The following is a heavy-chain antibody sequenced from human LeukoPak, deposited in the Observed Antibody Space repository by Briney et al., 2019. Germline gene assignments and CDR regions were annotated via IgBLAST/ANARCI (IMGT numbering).Heavy chain of an antibody. Sequence: ASVKVSCKASGYTFTNFYMHWVRQAPGQGLEWMGIINPSGGTTTYAQKFQGRVTMTRDTSTNTVYMDLSSLRSEDTAVYYCARDVSAGSQFFDYWGQEPWSPSPQ. J-gene: IGHJ4*01. CDR3: ARDVSAGSQFFDY. V-gene: IGHV1-46*01. CDR1: GYTFTNFY. D-gene: IGHD6-19*01. CDR2: INPSGGTT.